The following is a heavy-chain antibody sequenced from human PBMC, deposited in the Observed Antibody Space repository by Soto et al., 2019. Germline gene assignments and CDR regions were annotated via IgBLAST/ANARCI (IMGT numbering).Heavy chain of an antibody. Sequence: ASVKVSCKASGYTFTSYGISWVRQAPGQGLEWMGWISAYNGNTNYAQKLQGRVTMTTDTSTSTAYMELRSLRSDDTAVYYCAGSPGFSPIAVGGPYWGQGTLVTVSS. CDR2: ISAYNGNT. J-gene: IGHJ4*02. CDR3: AGSPGFSPIAVGGPY. CDR1: GYTFTSYG. V-gene: IGHV1-18*01. D-gene: IGHD6-19*01.